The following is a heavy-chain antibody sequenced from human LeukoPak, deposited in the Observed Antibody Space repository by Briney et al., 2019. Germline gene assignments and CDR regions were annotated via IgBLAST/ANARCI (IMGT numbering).Heavy chain of an antibody. D-gene: IGHD3-10*01. CDR1: GGTFSSYA. V-gene: IGHV1-69*13. J-gene: IGHJ4*02. CDR3: ARGKETAYYYGSGSYPPEFDY. CDR2: IIPIFGTA. Sequence: GASVKVSYKASGGTFSSYAISWVRQAPGQGLEWMGGIIPIFGTANYAQKFQGRVTITADESTSTAYMELSSLRSEDTAVYYCARGKETAYYYGSGSYPPEFDYWGQGTLVTVSS.